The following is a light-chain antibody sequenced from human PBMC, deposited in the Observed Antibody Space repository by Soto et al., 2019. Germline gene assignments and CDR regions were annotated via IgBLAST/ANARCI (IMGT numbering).Light chain of an antibody. CDR3: QQYNTYPWT. Sequence: DLQMTQSNTTLSASVGDRVTITSRASQSIRSWLAWYQQKPGKAPKLLIYKASILEGGVPSRFSGSGSGTEFTLTISNLQPDDFASYCCQQYNTYPWTFGQGTKVDIK. V-gene: IGKV1-5*03. CDR1: QSIRSW. CDR2: KAS. J-gene: IGKJ1*01.